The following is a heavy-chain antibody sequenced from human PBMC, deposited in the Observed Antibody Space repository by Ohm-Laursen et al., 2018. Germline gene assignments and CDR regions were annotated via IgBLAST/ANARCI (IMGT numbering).Heavy chain of an antibody. CDR3: ARGLWWFDP. Sequence: SQTLSLTCTVSGGSISSGAYYWNWIRQHPGKGLEWIGNIYYTGSTYYNPSLKSRVTISVDTSKNQFSLKLSSVTAADTALYYCARGLWWFDPWGQGTLVTVSS. V-gene: IGHV4-30-4*08. J-gene: IGHJ5*02. CDR1: GGSISSGAYY. CDR2: IYYTGST.